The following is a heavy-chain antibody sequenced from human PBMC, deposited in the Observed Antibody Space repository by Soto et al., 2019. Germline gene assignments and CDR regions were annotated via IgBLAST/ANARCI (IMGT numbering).Heavy chain of an antibody. CDR1: GGSINSCDYY. J-gene: IGHJ4*02. D-gene: IGHD1-26*01. V-gene: IGHV4-30-4*01. CDR2: IYYSGST. CDR3: ARRYGGNLDY. Sequence: SETLSLTCTVSGGSINSCDYYWSWIRQPPGKGLEWIGYIYYSGSTYYNPSLKSRITISVDTSKNQFPLKLSSVTAADTAVYYCARRYGGNLDYWGQGTLVTVS.